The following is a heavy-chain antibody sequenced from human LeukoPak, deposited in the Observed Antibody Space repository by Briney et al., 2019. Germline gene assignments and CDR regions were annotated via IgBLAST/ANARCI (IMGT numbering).Heavy chain of an antibody. D-gene: IGHD3-22*01. CDR2: FDPEDGET. CDR3: ATEVTDYYDSSGYYSDY. J-gene: IGHJ4*02. V-gene: IGHV1-24*01. Sequence: ASVKVSCKVSGYTLTELSMHWVRQAPGKGLEWMGGFDPEDGETIYAQKFLGRVTMTEDTSTDTAYMELSSLRSEDTAVYYCATEVTDYYDSSGYYSDYWGQGTLVTVSP. CDR1: GYTLTELS.